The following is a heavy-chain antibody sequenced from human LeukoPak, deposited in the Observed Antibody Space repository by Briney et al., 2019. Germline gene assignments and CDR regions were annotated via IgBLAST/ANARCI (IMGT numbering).Heavy chain of an antibody. D-gene: IGHD2-21*01. J-gene: IGHJ3*02. CDR2: IYYSGST. CDR3: ARVLPGYFAFDI. Sequence: SQTLSLTCTVSGGSISSGDYYWSWIRQPPGKGLEWIGYIYYSGSTYYNPSLKSRVTISVDTSKNQFSLKLSSVTAADTAVYYCARVLPGYFAFDIWGQGTMVTVPS. CDR1: GGSISSGDYY. V-gene: IGHV4-30-4*01.